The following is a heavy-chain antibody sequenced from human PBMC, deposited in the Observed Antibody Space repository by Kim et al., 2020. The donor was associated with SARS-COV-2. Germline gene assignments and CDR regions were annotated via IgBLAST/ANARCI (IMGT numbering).Heavy chain of an antibody. Sequence: ASVKVSCKATGFTFTNYDINWVRQATGQGLEWMGLMNPKSGDTRYAQKFQGRVTMTRDTSITTAYMELRSLRSDDTAVYFCARGLGAYSGDDFPICSSWG. CDR2: MNPKSGDT. V-gene: IGHV1-8*01. CDR1: GFTFTNYD. J-gene: IGHJ5*01. CDR3: ARGLGAYSGDDFPICSS. D-gene: IGHD5-12*01.